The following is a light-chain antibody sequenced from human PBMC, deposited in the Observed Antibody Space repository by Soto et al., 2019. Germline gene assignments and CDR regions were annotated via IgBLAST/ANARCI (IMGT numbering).Light chain of an antibody. CDR3: SSYTSISTLV. J-gene: IGLJ2*01. Sequence: QSVLTQPVSVSGSPGQSITISCTGTSSDVGGYNYVSWYQQHPGKAPKLMIYEVTKRPSGVSNRFSGSKSGNTASLTISGRQAEDESDYYCSSYTSISTLVFGGGTKLTVL. V-gene: IGLV2-14*01. CDR1: SSDVGGYNY. CDR2: EVT.